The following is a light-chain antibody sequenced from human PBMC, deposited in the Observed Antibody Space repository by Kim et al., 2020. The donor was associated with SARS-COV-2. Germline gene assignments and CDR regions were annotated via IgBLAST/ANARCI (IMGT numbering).Light chain of an antibody. CDR1: SLRSYY. V-gene: IGLV3-19*01. CDR3: NSRDSSGNHWV. CDR2: GKN. J-gene: IGLJ3*02. Sequence: LGQTGRITCQGDSLRSYYASWYQQKPGQAPVLVIYGKNNRPSGIPDRFAGSSSGNTASLTITGAQAEDEADYYCNSRDSSGNHWVFGGGTQLTVL.